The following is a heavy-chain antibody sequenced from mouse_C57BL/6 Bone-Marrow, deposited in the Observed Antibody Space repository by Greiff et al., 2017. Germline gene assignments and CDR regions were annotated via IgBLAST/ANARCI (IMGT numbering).Heavy chain of an antibody. D-gene: IGHD1-1*01. J-gene: IGHJ2*01. CDR1: GYSFTGYF. Sequence: VQLQQSGPELVKPGDSVKISCKASGYSFTGYFMNWVMQSHGTSLEWIGRINPYNGDTFYNQKFKGKATLTVDKSSSTAHMELRSLTSEDSAVYYCARGYYGSSSYYFDYWGQGTTLTVSS. V-gene: IGHV1-20*01. CDR3: ARGYYGSSSYYFDY. CDR2: INPYNGDT.